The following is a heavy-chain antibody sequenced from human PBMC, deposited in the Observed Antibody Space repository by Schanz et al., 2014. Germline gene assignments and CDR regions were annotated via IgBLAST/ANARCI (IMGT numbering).Heavy chain of an antibody. CDR1: GFSFVDAW. CDR2: VYHSGGT. D-gene: IGHD5-18*01. CDR3: ARSVGMVRRYFDS. Sequence: VQVVESGGGLVQPGGSLRLSCAASGFSFVDAWMSWVRQPPGKGLQWIGEVYHSGGTNYNPSLKSRVTISLDVSKNQFSLRLNSVTAADTAVYYCARSVGMVRRYFDSWGQGNLVTVSS. J-gene: IGHJ4*02. V-gene: IGHV4-4*02.